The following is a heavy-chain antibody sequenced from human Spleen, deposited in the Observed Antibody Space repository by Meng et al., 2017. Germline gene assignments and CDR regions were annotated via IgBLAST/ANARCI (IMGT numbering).Heavy chain of an antibody. CDR2: IYHSGST. Sequence: SETLSLTCTVSGYSISSGYYWGWIRQPPGKGLEWIGSIYHSGSTYYNPSLKSRVTISIDTSKNQFSLQLTSVTAADTALYYCARDPVGYGDRFDSWGQGKLVNGAS. V-gene: IGHV4-38-2*02. CDR1: GYSISSGYY. D-gene: IGHD4-17*01. J-gene: IGHJ5*01. CDR3: ARDPVGYGDRFDS.